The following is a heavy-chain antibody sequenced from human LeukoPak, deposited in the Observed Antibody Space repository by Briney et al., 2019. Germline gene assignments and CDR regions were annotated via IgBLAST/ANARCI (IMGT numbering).Heavy chain of an antibody. Sequence: GGSLRLSCAASGFTFSSYSMNWVRQAPGKGLEWVSSISSSSSYIYYADSVKGRFTISRDNAKNSLYLRMNSLRAEDTALYYCAKDADISMELVVITSFDSWGQGTLVTVSS. J-gene: IGHJ4*02. CDR3: AKDADISMELVVITSFDS. CDR2: ISSSSSYI. D-gene: IGHD3-22*01. V-gene: IGHV3-21*04. CDR1: GFTFSSYS.